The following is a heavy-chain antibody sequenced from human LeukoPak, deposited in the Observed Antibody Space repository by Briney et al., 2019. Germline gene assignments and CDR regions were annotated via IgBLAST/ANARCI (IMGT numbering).Heavy chain of an antibody. CDR2: IREYGSEK. V-gene: IGHV3-7*01. J-gene: IGHJ3*02. Sequence: PGGSLRLSCAASGFTFSSYWMSWVRQAPGKGLEWVANIREYGSEKYYVDSVKGRFTISRDNAKNSLYLQMNSLRAEDTAVYYCARSVVLLWFGELGAFDIWGQGTMVTVSS. CDR1: GFTFSSYW. D-gene: IGHD3-10*01. CDR3: ARSVVLLWFGELGAFDI.